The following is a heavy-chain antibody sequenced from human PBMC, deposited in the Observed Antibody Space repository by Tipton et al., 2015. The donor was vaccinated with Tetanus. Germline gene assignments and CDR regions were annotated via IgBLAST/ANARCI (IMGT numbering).Heavy chain of an antibody. Sequence: TLSLTCSVSGGSISSGGYFWNWVRQHPGKGLEWIGYIYYSGDTYINPSLKSRVTMSVDTSKNQISLNLSSVTVADTAVYYCARDRGGGRVVRLNWFDPWGQGALVTVSS. CDR2: IYYSGDT. D-gene: IGHD3-10*01. CDR1: GGSISSGGYF. J-gene: IGHJ5*02. CDR3: ARDRGGGRVVRLNWFDP. V-gene: IGHV4-31*03.